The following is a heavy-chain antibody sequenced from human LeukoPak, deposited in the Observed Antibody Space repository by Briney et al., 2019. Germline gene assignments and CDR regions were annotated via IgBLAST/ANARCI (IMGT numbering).Heavy chain of an antibody. CDR2: FSYSWST. CDR3: ARGPLDSGYTYFDY. Sequence: SETLSLTCTVSGASVSNYYWSWIRQPPGQGLEWIGYFSYSWSTNYNPSLKSRVTISVDTAKNQFSLKLSSVTAADTAVYYCARGPLDSGYTYFDYWGEGTLVSVAS. D-gene: IGHD5-12*01. J-gene: IGHJ4*02. V-gene: IGHV4-59*02. CDR1: GASVSNYY.